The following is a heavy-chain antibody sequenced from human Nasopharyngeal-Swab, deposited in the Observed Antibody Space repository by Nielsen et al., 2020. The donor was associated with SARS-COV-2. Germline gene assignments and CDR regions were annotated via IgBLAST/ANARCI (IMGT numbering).Heavy chain of an antibody. CDR3: ARERVGVPAAMGISTYNWFDP. CDR1: GFTFSDYY. D-gene: IGHD2-2*01. V-gene: IGHV3-11*04. J-gene: IGHJ5*02. Sequence: GGSLRLSCAASGFTFSDYYMSWIRQAPGKGLEWVSYISSSGSTIYYADSVKGRFTISRDNAKNSLYLQMNSLRAEDTAVYYCARERVGVPAAMGISTYNWFDPWGQGTLVTVSS. CDR2: ISSSGSTI.